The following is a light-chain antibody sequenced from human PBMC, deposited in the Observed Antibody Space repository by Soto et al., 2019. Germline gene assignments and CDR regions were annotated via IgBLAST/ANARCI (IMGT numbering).Light chain of an antibody. CDR1: QSVSRAS. J-gene: IGKJ1*01. CDR2: GAS. V-gene: IGKV3-20*01. CDR3: QHYGQT. Sequence: IVLTQSPGTLSLSPGERATVYCRVSQSVSRASLAWYHQRPGQAPRLLIYGASSRATGVPDRFSGGGSGTDFTLTISILEPEDLGVYYCQHYGQTFGPGTKVDIK.